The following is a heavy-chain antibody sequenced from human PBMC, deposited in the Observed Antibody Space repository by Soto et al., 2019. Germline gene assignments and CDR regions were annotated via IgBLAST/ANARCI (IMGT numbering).Heavy chain of an antibody. CDR2: ITPIFGTA. D-gene: IGHD3-9*01. CDR1: GGTFSSYA. J-gene: IGHJ6*02. CDR3: ARDPLPDGRWDDSLTVSPYYYYRMAV. Sequence: GASVKVSCKASGGTFSSYAISWVRQAPGQGLEWMGGITPIFGTANYAQKFQGRVTITADESTSTAYMELSSLRSEDTAVYYCARDPLPDGRWDDSLTVSPYYYYRMAVWGQGTTATGFS. V-gene: IGHV1-69*13.